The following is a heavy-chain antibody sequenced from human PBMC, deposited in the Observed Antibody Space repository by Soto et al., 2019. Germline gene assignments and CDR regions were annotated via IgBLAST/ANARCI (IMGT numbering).Heavy chain of an antibody. Sequence: EVQLVESGGDLVKTGGSLRLSCAASEFTFANAWISWVRQAPGKGLEWVGRIKSKADGGTTDYAAPVKGRFTISRDESQNTLYLQMNSMKTEDTAVYYCTSIYYGHWGKGTLVTVSS. D-gene: IGHD4-17*01. CDR1: EFTFANAW. CDR2: IKSKADGGTT. V-gene: IGHV3-15*01. J-gene: IGHJ4*02. CDR3: TSIYYGH.